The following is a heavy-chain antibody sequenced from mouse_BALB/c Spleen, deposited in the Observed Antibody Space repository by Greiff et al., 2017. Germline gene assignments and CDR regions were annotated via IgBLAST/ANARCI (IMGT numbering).Heavy chain of an antibody. CDR1: GYTFSSYW. CDR2: ILPGSGST. Sequence: VQLHQSGAELMKPGASVKISCKATGYTFSSYWIEWVKQRPGHGLEWIGEILPGSGSTNYNEKFKGKATFTADTSSNTAYMQLSSLTSEDSAVYYCARGGSSYPWYFDVWGAGTTVTVSS. D-gene: IGHD1-1*01. CDR3: ARGGSSYPWYFDV. V-gene: IGHV1-9*01. J-gene: IGHJ1*01.